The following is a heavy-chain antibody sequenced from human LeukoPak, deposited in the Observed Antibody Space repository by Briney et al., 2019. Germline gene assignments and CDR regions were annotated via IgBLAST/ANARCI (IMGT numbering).Heavy chain of an antibody. J-gene: IGHJ5*02. CDR3: AREGGGYCSSTSCYQNWFDP. Sequence: GASVKVSCKASGGTFSSYAISWVRQAPGQGLEWMGGIIPIFGTANYAQKFQGRVTITADESTSTAYMELSSLRSEDTAVYYCAREGGGYCSSTSCYQNWFDPWGQGTLVTVSS. CDR1: GGTFSSYA. D-gene: IGHD2-2*01. CDR2: IIPIFGTA. V-gene: IGHV1-69*13.